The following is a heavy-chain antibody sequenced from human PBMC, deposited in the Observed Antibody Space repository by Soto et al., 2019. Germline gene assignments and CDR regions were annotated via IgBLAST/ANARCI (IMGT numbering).Heavy chain of an antibody. D-gene: IGHD5-12*01. Sequence: QITLKESGPTLVKPTQTLTLTCTFSGFSLSTRGVAVGWFRHPPGKALEWLALIDWDEDKWYSPSLKSRLTITDDTSTSQVVLTMRNLDPDDTAAYYCAHETRGYAYYFDYWGQGTLVTVSS. J-gene: IGHJ4*02. CDR1: GFSLSTRGVA. CDR2: IDWDEDK. V-gene: IGHV2-5*02. CDR3: AHETRGYAYYFDY.